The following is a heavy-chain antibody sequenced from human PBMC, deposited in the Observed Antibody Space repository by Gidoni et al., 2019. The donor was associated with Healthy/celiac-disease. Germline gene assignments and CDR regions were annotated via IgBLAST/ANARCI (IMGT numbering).Heavy chain of an antibody. V-gene: IGHV3-23*01. CDR2: ISGSGGST. Sequence: EVQLLESWGGLVQPGGSLRRSCAAPGFTFSSYAMSWVRQAPGKGLEWVSAISGSGGSTYYADSVKGRFTISRDNSKNTLYLQMNSLRAEDTAVYYCARDYGDYIPFDYWGQGTLVTVSS. CDR1: GFTFSSYA. D-gene: IGHD4-17*01. CDR3: ARDYGDYIPFDY. J-gene: IGHJ4*02.